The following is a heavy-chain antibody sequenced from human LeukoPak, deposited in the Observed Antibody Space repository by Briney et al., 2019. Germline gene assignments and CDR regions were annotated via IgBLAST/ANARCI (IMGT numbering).Heavy chain of an antibody. V-gene: IGHV4-59*11. J-gene: IGHJ3*02. CDR1: GDSFSSHY. CDR2: ISHIGRT. D-gene: IGHD4-17*01. Sequence: SETLSLTCAVSGDSFSSHYWTWIRQSPGTGLEWIGYISHIGRTNYNPSLKSRVTISIDTSKNQSSLKPRSVTAADTAVYYCARDLVTVTKGFDIWGQGTMVSVSS. CDR3: ARDLVTVTKGFDI.